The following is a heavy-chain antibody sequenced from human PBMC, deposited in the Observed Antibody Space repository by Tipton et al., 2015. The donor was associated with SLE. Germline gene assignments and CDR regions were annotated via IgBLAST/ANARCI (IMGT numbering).Heavy chain of an antibody. CDR2: IKQDESEK. V-gene: IGHV3-7*01. CDR1: GFTFSKYA. CDR3: ARVGGYKWNRGYNWFDP. Sequence: SLRLSCAASGFTFSKYAMHWVRQPPGKGLEWVANIKQDESEKYYVDSVKGRFTISRDNAKNSLYLQMNSLRAEDTAVYYCARVGGYKWNRGYNWFDPWGQGTLVTVSS. J-gene: IGHJ5*02. D-gene: IGHD1-20*01.